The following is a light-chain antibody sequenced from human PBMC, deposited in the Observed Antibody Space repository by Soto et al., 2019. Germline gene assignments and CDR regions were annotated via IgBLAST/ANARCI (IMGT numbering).Light chain of an antibody. J-gene: IGKJ5*01. V-gene: IGKV3-11*01. Sequence: EIVLTQSPSALSFSGLRRATLSGRASQSVSSYLAWYQQKPGQAPRLLIYDASNRATGIPARFSGSGSGTDFTLTISSLEPEDFAVYYCQQRSNWPPITFGQGTRLEIK. CDR1: QSVSSY. CDR2: DAS. CDR3: QQRSNWPPIT.